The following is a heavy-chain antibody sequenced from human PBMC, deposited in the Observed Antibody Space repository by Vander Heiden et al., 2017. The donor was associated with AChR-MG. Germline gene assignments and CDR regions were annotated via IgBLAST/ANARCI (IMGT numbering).Heavy chain of an antibody. J-gene: IGHJ3*02. CDR3: AKDGGQWLSTGHAFDI. Sequence: EVQLLESGGGLVQPGGSLRLSCAASGFTFRSYAMSWVRQAPGKGLEWVSAISGSGGSTYYADSVKGRFTISRDNSKNTLYLQMNSLRAEDTAVYYCAKDGGQWLSTGHAFDIWGQGTMVTVSS. CDR1: GFTFRSYA. CDR2: ISGSGGST. D-gene: IGHD6-19*01. V-gene: IGHV3-23*01.